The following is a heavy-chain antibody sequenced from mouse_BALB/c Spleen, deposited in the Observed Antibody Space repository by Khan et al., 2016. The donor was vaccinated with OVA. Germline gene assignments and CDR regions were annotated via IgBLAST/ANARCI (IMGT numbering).Heavy chain of an antibody. CDR1: GYTFTSYW. D-gene: IGHD1-1*01. J-gene: IGHJ3*01. CDR2: INPSTGYT. V-gene: IGHV1-7*01. CDR3: ANHGSSSAWLTY. Sequence: VQLQQSGAELAKPGASVTMSCKASGYTFTSYWMHWVKQRPGQGLEWIGYINPSTGYTEYNQRFKDKATLTADKSSSTAYMQLSSLTSEESAVYYCANHGSSSAWLTYWGQGTLVTVSA.